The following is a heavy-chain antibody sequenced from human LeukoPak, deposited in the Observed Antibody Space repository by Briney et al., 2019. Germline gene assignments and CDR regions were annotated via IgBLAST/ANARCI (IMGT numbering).Heavy chain of an antibody. CDR3: ARGGEWEWLPLGIYYFDY. CDR1: GYSISSDYD. J-gene: IGHJ4*02. Sequence: SETLSLTCAVSGYSISSDYDWCGIRQPPGKGLEVIGIIYDSGSTYYNPSLKSRVTISVDTSKNQFSLKLSSVTAADTAVYYCARGGEWEWLPLGIYYFDYWGQGTLVTVSS. D-gene: IGHD6-19*01. CDR2: IYDSGST. V-gene: IGHV4-38-2*01.